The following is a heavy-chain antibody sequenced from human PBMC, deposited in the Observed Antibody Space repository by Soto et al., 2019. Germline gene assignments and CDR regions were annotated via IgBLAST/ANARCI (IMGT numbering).Heavy chain of an antibody. CDR3: VRDYYDTSGYPNTFDM. J-gene: IGHJ3*02. Sequence: GGSLRLSCAASGFTLSRHTMNWVRQAPGKGLEWASFIGSRTSDIYYADSVKGRFTISRDNAKNSLYLDLTRLRAEDTAVYFCVRDYYDTSGYPNTFDMWGQGTMVTVSS. D-gene: IGHD3-22*01. CDR1: GFTLSRHT. V-gene: IGHV3-21*01. CDR2: IGSRTSDI.